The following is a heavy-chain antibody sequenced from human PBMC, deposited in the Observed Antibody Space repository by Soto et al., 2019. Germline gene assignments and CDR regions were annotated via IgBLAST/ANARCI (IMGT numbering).Heavy chain of an antibody. CDR2: IWYDGSNK. CDR1: GFTFSSYG. J-gene: IGHJ6*02. Sequence: QVQLVESGGGVVQPGRSLRLSCAASGFTFSSYGMHWVRQAPGKGLEWVAVIWYDGSNKYYADSVKGRFTISRDNSKNTRYLQMNSLRAEDTAVYYCARVHDNYVYGMDVWGQGTTVTVSS. D-gene: IGHD3-9*01. V-gene: IGHV3-33*01. CDR3: ARVHDNYVYGMDV.